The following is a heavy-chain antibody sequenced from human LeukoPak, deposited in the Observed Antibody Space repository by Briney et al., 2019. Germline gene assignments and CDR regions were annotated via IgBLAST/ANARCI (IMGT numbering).Heavy chain of an antibody. CDR1: GYTFTSYG. Sequence: GASVKVSCKASGYTFTSYGISWVQQAPGQGLEWMGWISAYNGNTNYAQKLQGRVTMTTDTSTSTAYMELRSLRSDDTAVYYCARDPADDILTGYEEYYYYYGMDVWGQGTTVTVSS. CDR3: ARDPADDILTGYEEYYYYYGMDV. J-gene: IGHJ6*02. CDR2: ISAYNGNT. V-gene: IGHV1-18*01. D-gene: IGHD3-9*01.